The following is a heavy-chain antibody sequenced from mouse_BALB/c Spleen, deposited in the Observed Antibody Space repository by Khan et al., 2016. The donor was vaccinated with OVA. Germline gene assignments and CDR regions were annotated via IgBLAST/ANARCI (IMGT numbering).Heavy chain of an antibody. CDR3: ARTGLRWDFDY. V-gene: IGHV1-7*01. CDR1: GYTFTNYW. D-gene: IGHD1-1*01. CDR2: INPSTGYT. Sequence: QVQLQQSGAELAKPGASVKMSCKASGYTFTNYWILWVKQRPGQGLEWIGYINPSTGYTEYNQNFKDKATFTADKSSSTAYMQLSSLTSEDSAVYYSARTGLRWDFDYWGQGTTLTVSS. J-gene: IGHJ2*01.